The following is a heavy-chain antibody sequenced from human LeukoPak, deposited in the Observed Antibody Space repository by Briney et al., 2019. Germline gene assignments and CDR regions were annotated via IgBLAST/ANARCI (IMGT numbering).Heavy chain of an antibody. V-gene: IGHV3-48*03. CDR3: VKARGIQLWLPGDY. CDR1: GFTFSYFE. Sequence: GGSLRLSCAASGFTFSYFEMNWVRQAPGKGLEWLSYISLSGSTIYYADSVKGRFTISRDNSKNTLYLQMSSLRAEDTAVYYCVKARGIQLWLPGDYWGQGTLVTVSS. CDR2: ISLSGSTI. D-gene: IGHD5-18*01. J-gene: IGHJ4*02.